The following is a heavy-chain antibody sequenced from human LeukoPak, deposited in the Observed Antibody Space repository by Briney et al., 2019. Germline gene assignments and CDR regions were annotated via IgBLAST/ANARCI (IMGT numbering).Heavy chain of an antibody. V-gene: IGHV3-9*01. CDR2: ISWNSGSI. CDR1: GFTFDDYA. CDR3: AKALTMVRGAFDY. Sequence: GRSLRLSCAASGFTFDDYAMHWVRQAPGKGLEWVSGISWNSGSIGYADSVKGRFTISRDNAKNSLYLQMNSLRAEDTALYYCAKALTMVRGAFDYWGQGTLVAVSS. J-gene: IGHJ4*02. D-gene: IGHD3-10*01.